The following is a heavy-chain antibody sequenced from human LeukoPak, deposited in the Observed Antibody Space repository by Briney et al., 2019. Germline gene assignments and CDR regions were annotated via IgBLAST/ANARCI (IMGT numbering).Heavy chain of an antibody. V-gene: IGHV4-4*07. CDR1: GGSISSYY. CDR2: IYTSGST. CDR3: ARDNWSSWFPTFFDY. J-gene: IGHJ4*02. Sequence: SETLSLTCTVSGGSISSYYWSWIRQPAGKGLEWIGRIYTSGSTNYNPSLKSRVTMSVDTSKNQFSLKLSSVTAADTAVYYCARDNWSSWFPTFFDYWGQGTLGTVSS. D-gene: IGHD6-13*01.